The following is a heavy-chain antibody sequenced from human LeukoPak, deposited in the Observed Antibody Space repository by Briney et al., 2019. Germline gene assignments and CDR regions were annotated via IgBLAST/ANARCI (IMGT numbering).Heavy chain of an antibody. J-gene: IGHJ4*02. CDR3: ARRSGIAVAGAFDY. V-gene: IGHV3-23*01. CDR2: ISGSGGST. CDR1: GFTFSSYG. D-gene: IGHD6-19*01. Sequence: GGTLRLSCAASGFTFSSYGMSWVRQAPGKGLEWVSAISGSGGSTYYADSVKGRFTISRDNSKNTLYLQMNSLRAEDTAVYYCARRSGIAVAGAFDYWGQGTLVTVSS.